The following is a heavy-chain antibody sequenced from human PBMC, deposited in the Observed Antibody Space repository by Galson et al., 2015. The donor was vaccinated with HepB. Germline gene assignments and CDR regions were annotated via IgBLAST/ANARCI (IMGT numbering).Heavy chain of an antibody. J-gene: IGHJ4*02. Sequence: LRLSCAASGFTFSSYGMHWVRQAPGKGLEWVAVIWYDGSNKYYADSVKGRFTISRDNSKNTLYLQMNSLRAEDTAVYYCARDPEGQYYYDSSDPGDYWGQGTLVTVSS. V-gene: IGHV3-33*08. CDR2: IWYDGSNK. CDR3: ARDPEGQYYYDSSDPGDY. CDR1: GFTFSSYG. D-gene: IGHD3-22*01.